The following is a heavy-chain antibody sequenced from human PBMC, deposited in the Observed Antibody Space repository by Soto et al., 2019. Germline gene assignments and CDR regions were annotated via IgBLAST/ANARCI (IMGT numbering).Heavy chain of an antibody. CDR3: TRRKEGDFWSGYPYYYYGMDV. D-gene: IGHD3-3*01. V-gene: IGHV3-49*03. Sequence: GGSLRLSCTASGFTFGDYAMSWFRQAPGKGLEWVGFIRSKAYGGTTEYAASVKGRFTISRDDSKSIAYLQMNSLKTEDTAVYYCTRRKEGDFWSGYPYYYYGMDVWGQGTTVTVSS. CDR1: GFTFGDYA. J-gene: IGHJ6*02. CDR2: IRSKAYGGTT.